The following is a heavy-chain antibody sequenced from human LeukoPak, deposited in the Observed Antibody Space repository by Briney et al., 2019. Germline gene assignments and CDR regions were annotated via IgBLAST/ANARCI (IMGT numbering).Heavy chain of an antibody. D-gene: IGHD5-12*01. Sequence: NPSETLSLTCTVSGGSISSSSYYWGWIRQPPGKGLEWIGSIYYSGSTNYNPSLKSRVTMSVDTSKNQFSLMLSSVTAADTAVYFCTRDSSGYDWFYDYWGQGTLVTVSS. CDR3: TRDSSGYDWFYDY. V-gene: IGHV4-39*07. CDR2: IYYSGST. J-gene: IGHJ4*02. CDR1: GGSISSSSYY.